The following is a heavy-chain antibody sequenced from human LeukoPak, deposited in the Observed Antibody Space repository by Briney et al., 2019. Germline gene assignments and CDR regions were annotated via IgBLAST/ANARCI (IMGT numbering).Heavy chain of an antibody. V-gene: IGHV5-51*01. Sequence: LGESLKISCKGSGYSFTSYWIGWVRQMPGKGLEWMGIIYPGDSDTRYSPSFQGQVTISADKSISTAYLQWSSLKASDTAMYYCAREYDSSVSSSAFDIWGQGTMVTVSS. CDR3: AREYDSSVSSSAFDI. CDR2: IYPGDSDT. D-gene: IGHD3-22*01. CDR1: GYSFTSYW. J-gene: IGHJ3*02.